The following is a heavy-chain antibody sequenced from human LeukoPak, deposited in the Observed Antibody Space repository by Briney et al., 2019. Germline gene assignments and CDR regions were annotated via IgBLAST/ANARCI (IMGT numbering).Heavy chain of an antibody. CDR1: GGSISSHY. V-gene: IGHV4-59*11. CDR2: IYYSGST. Sequence: SETLSLTCTVSGGSISSHYWSWIRQPPGKGLEWIGYIYYSGSTNYNPSLKSRVTISVDTSKNQFSLKLSSVTAADTAVYYCARDSSTDYYYYYMDVWGKGTTVTVSS. CDR3: ARDSSTDYYYYYMDV. J-gene: IGHJ6*03.